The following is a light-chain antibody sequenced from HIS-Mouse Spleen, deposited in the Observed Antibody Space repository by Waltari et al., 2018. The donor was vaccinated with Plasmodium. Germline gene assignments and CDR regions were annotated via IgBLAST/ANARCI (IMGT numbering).Light chain of an antibody. V-gene: IGKV1-39*01. CDR2: AAS. Sequence: DIQMTQSPSSLSASVGDRVTITCRASQSISSYLNWYQQKPGKAPKLLFYAASSLQSGVPSRFSGSGAGTDFTLTISSLQPEDVATYYCQQNYNTWTFGQGTKVEIK. CDR1: QSISSY. CDR3: QQNYNTWT. J-gene: IGKJ1*01.